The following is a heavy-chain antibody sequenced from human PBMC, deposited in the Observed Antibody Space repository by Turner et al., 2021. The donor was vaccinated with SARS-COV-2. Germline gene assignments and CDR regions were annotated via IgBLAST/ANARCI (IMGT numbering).Heavy chain of an antibody. V-gene: IGHV3-74*01. CDR1: GITFSTYW. J-gene: IGHJ2*01. CDR3: AREGRSSSWNDWYFDL. Sequence: EVQLVESGGDLVQPGGSLRLSCIASGITFSTYWMHWVRQAPGKGLEWVSNMKSDGRDASYADSVKGRFTISRDSAKNTLYLQMSSLRVEDTAVYYCAREGRSSSWNDWYFDLWGRGTLVTVSS. D-gene: IGHD6-13*01. CDR2: MKSDGRDA.